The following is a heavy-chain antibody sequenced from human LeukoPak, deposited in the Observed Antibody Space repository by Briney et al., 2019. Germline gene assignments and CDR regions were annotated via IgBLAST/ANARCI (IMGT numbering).Heavy chain of an antibody. J-gene: IGHJ3*02. Sequence: SETLSLTCTVSGGSISPFYWNWIRQPPGKGLEWIGYIYYTGGTSYSPSFNSRATISVDTSKNQISLKLNSVTAADTAVYYCARGRIVVASTGAFDIWGQGTMVPVSS. D-gene: IGHD3-22*01. CDR3: ARGRIVVASTGAFDI. CDR1: GGSISPFY. CDR2: IYYTGGT. V-gene: IGHV4-59*12.